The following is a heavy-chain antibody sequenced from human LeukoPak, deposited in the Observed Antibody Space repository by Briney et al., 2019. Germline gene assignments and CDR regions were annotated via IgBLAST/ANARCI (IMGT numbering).Heavy chain of an antibody. CDR2: ISTSSSYI. V-gene: IGHV3-21*01. CDR3: VRDGGTRLKYSYGYGDY. J-gene: IGHJ4*02. CDR1: GFTFSSYA. Sequence: GGSLRLSCAASGFTFSSYAMHWVRQAPGKGLEWVSSISTSSSYIYYADSVKGRFTISRDNAKNSLFLQMNSLRAEDTAVYYCVRDGGTRLKYSYGYGDYWGQGTLVTVSS. D-gene: IGHD5-18*01.